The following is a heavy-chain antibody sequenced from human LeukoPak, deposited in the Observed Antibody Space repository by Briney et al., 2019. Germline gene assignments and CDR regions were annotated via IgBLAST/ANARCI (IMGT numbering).Heavy chain of an antibody. Sequence: SDTLSLTCGVSGGSFSVSYWGCIRQPPGKGLEWIGEINLSGSTNYNSSLTSRVTISLDTSKSQFSLNLRSVTTADTAVYYCARVSISLFGVVTAHFDSWGQGTLVAVSS. D-gene: IGHD3-3*01. CDR1: GGSFSVSY. CDR2: INLSGST. CDR3: ARVSISLFGVVTAHFDS. V-gene: IGHV4-34*01. J-gene: IGHJ4*02.